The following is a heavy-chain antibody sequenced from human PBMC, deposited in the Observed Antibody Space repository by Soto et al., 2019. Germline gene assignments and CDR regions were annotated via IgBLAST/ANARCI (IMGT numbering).Heavy chain of an antibody. D-gene: IGHD6-13*01. J-gene: IGHJ4*02. Sequence: QVQLVESGGGVVQPGRSLRLSCAASGFTFSSYAMHWVRQAPGKGLEWVAVISYDGSNKYYADSVKGRFTISRDNSKNTLYLQMNSLRAEDTAVYYSARDRTRIAAPNYFDYWGQGTLVTVSS. CDR1: GFTFSSYA. CDR3: ARDRTRIAAPNYFDY. V-gene: IGHV3-30-3*01. CDR2: ISYDGSNK.